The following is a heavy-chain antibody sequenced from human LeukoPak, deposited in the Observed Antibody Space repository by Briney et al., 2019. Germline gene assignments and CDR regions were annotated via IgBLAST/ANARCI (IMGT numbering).Heavy chain of an antibody. CDR1: GGTFSSYA. V-gene: IGHV1-69*06. CDR3: ARGPNLYYYYYMDV. J-gene: IGHJ6*03. CDR2: IIPIFGTA. Sequence: ASVKVSCKASGGTFSSYAISWVRQAPGQGLEWMGGIIPIFGTANYAQKFQGRVTITADKSTSTASMELSSLRSEDTAVYYCARGPNLYYYYYMDVWGKGTTVTVSS.